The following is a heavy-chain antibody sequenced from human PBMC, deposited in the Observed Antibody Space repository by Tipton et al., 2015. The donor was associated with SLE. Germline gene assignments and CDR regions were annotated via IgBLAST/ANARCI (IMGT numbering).Heavy chain of an antibody. CDR2: IYYSGST. CDR1: GGSISSYY. D-gene: IGHD3-3*01. V-gene: IGHV4-59*01. CDR3: ARERAYYDFWSGYPDYYYYGMDV. J-gene: IGHJ6*02. Sequence: LRLSCTVSGGSISSYYWSWIRQPPGKGLEWIGYIYYSGSTNYNPSLKSRVTISVDTSKNQFSLKLSSVTAADTAVYYCARERAYYDFWSGYPDYYYYGMDVWGQGP.